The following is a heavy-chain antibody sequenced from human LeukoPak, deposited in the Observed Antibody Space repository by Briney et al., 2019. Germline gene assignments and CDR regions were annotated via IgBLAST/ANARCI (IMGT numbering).Heavy chain of an antibody. D-gene: IGHD6-19*01. CDR3: ARDNTAVAGRVIDY. V-gene: IGHV1-46*01. J-gene: IGHJ4*02. CDR2: INPSVGST. Sequence: ASVKVSCKASGYTFTSYYMHWVRQGPGQGLEWMGIINPSVGSTTYAQNFQGRVTMTRYTSTSSVYMELSSLRSEGTAVYYCARDNTAVAGRVIDYWGQGTLVAVSS. CDR1: GYTFTSYY.